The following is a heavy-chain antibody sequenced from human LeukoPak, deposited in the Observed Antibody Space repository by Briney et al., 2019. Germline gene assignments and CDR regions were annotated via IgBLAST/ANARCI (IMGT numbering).Heavy chain of an antibody. CDR1: GFTFSSYG. D-gene: IGHD3-9*01. V-gene: IGHV3-30*02. CDR2: IRYDGSNK. J-gene: IGHJ4*02. CDR3: AKDRVLRYFDWLFDLDY. Sequence: GGSLRLSCGASGFTFSSYGMHWVRQAPGKGLEWVAFIRYDGSNKYYADSVKGRFTISRDNSTNTLYLQMNSLRAEDTAVYYCAKDRVLRYFDWLFDLDYWGQGTLVTVSS.